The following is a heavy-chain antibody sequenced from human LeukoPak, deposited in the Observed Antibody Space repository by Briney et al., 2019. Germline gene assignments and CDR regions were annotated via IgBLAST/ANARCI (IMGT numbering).Heavy chain of an antibody. D-gene: IGHD6-19*01. V-gene: IGHV3-30*18. CDR2: ISYDGSNK. Sequence: GGSLRLSCAASGFTFSSYGMHWVRQAPGKGLEWVAVISYDGSNKYYADSVKGRFTISRDNSKNTLYLQMNSLRAEDTAVYYCAKRSGYSSGWTENWGQGTLVTVSP. CDR3: AKRSGYSSGWTEN. CDR1: GFTFSSYG. J-gene: IGHJ4*02.